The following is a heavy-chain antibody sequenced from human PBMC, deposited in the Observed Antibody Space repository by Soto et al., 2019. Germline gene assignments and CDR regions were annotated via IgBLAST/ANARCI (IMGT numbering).Heavy chain of an antibody. V-gene: IGHV2-5*02. Sequence: QITLKESGPALVKPTQTLTLTCTFSGFSLSTSGVGVGWIRQPPGEALEWLALIYWDDYKHFSPSLESRLTNTKDPSKNQVVLTMTNMDPVDTATNYCVPKGGGDRILDYWGQGTLVTVSS. J-gene: IGHJ4*02. CDR2: IYWDDYK. CDR3: VPKGGGDRILDY. CDR1: GFSLSTSGVG. D-gene: IGHD3-16*01.